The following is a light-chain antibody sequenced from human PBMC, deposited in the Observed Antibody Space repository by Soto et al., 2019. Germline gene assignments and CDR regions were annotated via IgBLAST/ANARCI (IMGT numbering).Light chain of an antibody. CDR1: QSVSSY. J-gene: IGKJ1*01. CDR2: DAS. CDR3: QQYNSYSPT. Sequence: EIVLTQSPATLSLSPGERATLSCRASQSVSSYLAWYQQKPGQAPRLLIYDASNRATGIPARFSGSGSGTDFTLTISSLQPDDFATYYCQQYNSYSPTFGQGTKVDI. V-gene: IGKV3-11*01.